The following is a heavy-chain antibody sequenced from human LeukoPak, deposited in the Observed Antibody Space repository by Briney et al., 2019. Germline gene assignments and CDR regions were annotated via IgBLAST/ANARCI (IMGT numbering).Heavy chain of an antibody. J-gene: IGHJ4*02. CDR3: ASLAY. CDR2: IYRGGST. CDR1: GFTVGTNY. Sequence: GGSLRLSCIASGFTVGTNYMTWVRQAPGKGLEWVSVIYRGGSTYYSDSVKGRFTISRDSSGNTLYLQMNSLTTEDTAVYYCASLAYWGQGTLVTVSS. V-gene: IGHV3-66*02.